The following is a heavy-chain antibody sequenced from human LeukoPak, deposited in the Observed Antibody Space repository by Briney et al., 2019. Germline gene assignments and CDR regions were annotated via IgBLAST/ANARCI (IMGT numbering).Heavy chain of an antibody. J-gene: IGHJ6*02. CDR2: IKSKAYGGTT. Sequence: PGGSLRLSCTASGFTFGDYAMSWFRQAPGKGLEWVGFIKSKAYGGTTEYAASVKGRFTISRDDSKSIAYLQMNSLKTEDTAVYYCTREVGLPEPLMDVWGQGTTVTVSS. D-gene: IGHD5/OR15-5a*01. CDR3: TREVGLPEPLMDV. CDR1: GFTFGDYA. V-gene: IGHV3-49*03.